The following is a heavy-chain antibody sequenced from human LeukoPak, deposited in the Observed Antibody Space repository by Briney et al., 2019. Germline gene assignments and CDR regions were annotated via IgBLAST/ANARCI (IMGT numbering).Heavy chain of an antibody. CDR1: GFTFSTHN. V-gene: IGHV3-21*01. CDR2: ISSGSSYI. CDR3: AKDGDTYYFDY. D-gene: IGHD5-18*01. Sequence: GGSLRLSCAASGFTFSTHNMNWVRQAPGKGLEWVSSISSGSSYIYYSDSVMGRFTTSRDNAKNSLYLQMNTLRAEDTAVYYCAKDGDTYYFDYWGQGTLVTVSS. J-gene: IGHJ4*02.